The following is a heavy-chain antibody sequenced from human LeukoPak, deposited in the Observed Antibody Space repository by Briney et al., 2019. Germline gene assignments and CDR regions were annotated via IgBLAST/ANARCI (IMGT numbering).Heavy chain of an antibody. D-gene: IGHD4/OR15-4a*01. CDR3: ATAKSLRYYYMDV. CDR2: FDPEDGET. CDR1: GYTLTELS. Sequence: ASVKVSCKVSGYTLTELSMPWVRQAPGKGLEWMGGFDPEDGETIYAQKFQGRVTVTEDTSTDTAYMELSSLRSEDTAVYYCATAKSLRYYYMDVWGKGTTVTVSS. J-gene: IGHJ6*03. V-gene: IGHV1-24*01.